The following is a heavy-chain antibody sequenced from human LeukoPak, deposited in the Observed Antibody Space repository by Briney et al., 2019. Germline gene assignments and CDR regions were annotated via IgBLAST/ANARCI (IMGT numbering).Heavy chain of an antibody. CDR2: INYSGTT. CDR3: ARGYDGSGYYYRNWYFDL. V-gene: IGHV4-39*07. J-gene: IGHJ2*01. CDR1: GGSISSNIYY. D-gene: IGHD3-22*01. Sequence: SETLSLTCSVSGGSISSNIYYWGWTRQPPGKGLEWIATINYSGTTHYNPSLKSRITISVDTSKNQFSLKLSSVTAADTAVYYCARGYDGSGYYYRNWYFDLWGRGTLVTVSS.